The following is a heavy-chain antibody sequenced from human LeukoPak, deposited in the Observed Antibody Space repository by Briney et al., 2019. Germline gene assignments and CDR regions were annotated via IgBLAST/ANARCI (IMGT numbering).Heavy chain of an antibody. Sequence: SETLSLTCTVSEGSISGTNYYWAWFRQPPGKGPEWIGNIHHRGTVYYNPSLKSRVTISVDTSKNQFPLNLMSVTAADTAVYFCARVTQYDTSAYSRNYYYVDVWGKGTTVTVSS. CDR2: IHHRGTV. J-gene: IGHJ6*03. V-gene: IGHV4-39*06. D-gene: IGHD3-22*01. CDR3: ARVTQYDTSAYSRNYYYVDV. CDR1: EGSISGTNYY.